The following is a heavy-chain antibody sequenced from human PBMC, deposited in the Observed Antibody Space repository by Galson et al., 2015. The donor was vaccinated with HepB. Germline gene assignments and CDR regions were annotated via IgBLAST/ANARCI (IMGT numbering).Heavy chain of an antibody. D-gene: IGHD6-13*01. J-gene: IGHJ5*02. CDR2: INPNSGGT. CDR3: AREGAAIGTWFDP. Sequence: SVKVSCKASGYTFTDYYIHWVRQAPGLGLEWMGWINPNSGGTSYAQKFQGRVTMTRDTSISTAYMELSRLTSDDTAVYYCAREGAAIGTWFDPWGQGTLVTVSS. V-gene: IGHV1-2*02. CDR1: GYTFTDYY.